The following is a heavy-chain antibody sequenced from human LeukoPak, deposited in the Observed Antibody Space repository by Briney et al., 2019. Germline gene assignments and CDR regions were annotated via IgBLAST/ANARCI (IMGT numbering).Heavy chain of an antibody. CDR3: ATQFGSIAAAGTTFDY. Sequence: ASVKVSCKASGYTFTSYYMHWVRHAPGQGLEWMGIINPSGGSTSYAQKFQGRVTITRDTSTSTVYMELSNLRSDDPAVYYCATQFGSIAAAGTTFDYWGQGTLVTVSS. CDR2: INPSGGST. CDR1: GYTFTSYY. V-gene: IGHV1-46*01. J-gene: IGHJ4*02. D-gene: IGHD6-13*01.